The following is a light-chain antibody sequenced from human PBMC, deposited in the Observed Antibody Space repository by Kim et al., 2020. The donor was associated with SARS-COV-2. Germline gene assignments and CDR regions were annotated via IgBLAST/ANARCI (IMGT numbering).Light chain of an antibody. CDR1: SSDLGAYNY. CDR3: SSYSSTSTLL. CDR2: EGT. J-gene: IGLJ2*01. Sequence: GQSFTISCTGTSSDLGAYNYVSWYQQPPDKAPKLMIYEGTQRPSGVSNRFSGSRSGNTASLTISGLQAEDEGDYYCSSYSSTSTLLFGGGTQLTVL. V-gene: IGLV2-14*01.